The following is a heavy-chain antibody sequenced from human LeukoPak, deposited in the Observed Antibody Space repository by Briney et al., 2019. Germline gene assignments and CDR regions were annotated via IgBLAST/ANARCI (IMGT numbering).Heavy chain of an antibody. J-gene: IGHJ4*02. V-gene: IGHV3-53*01. CDR2: IYSGGST. CDR1: GFTVSSNY. D-gene: IGHD2-2*01. Sequence: GGSLRLSCAASGFTVSSNYMSWARQAPGKGLEWVSVIYSGGSTYYADSVKGRFTISRDNAKNSLYLQMNSLRAEDTAVYYCARDVTVPAAHFDYWGQGTLVTVSS. CDR3: ARDVTVPAAHFDY.